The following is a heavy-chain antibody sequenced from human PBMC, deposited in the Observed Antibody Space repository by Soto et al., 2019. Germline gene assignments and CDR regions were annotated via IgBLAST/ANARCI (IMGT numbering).Heavy chain of an antibody. D-gene: IGHD1-7*01. Sequence: AAVKVSCKASGYTFTSYGISWVRQAPGQGLEWMGWISAYNGNTNYAQKLQGRATMTTDTSTSTAYMELRRLRCDDTSVYYCARVELRSHPDYWGQGTLVTVSS. J-gene: IGHJ4*02. CDR3: ARVELRSHPDY. CDR1: GYTFTSYG. CDR2: ISAYNGNT. V-gene: IGHV1-18*04.